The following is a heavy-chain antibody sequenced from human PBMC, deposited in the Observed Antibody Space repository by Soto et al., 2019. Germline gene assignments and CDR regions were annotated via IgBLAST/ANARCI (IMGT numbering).Heavy chain of an antibody. V-gene: IGHV4-34*01. CDR2: INHSGST. Sequence: SETLSLTCAVYGGSFSGYYWSWIRQPPGKGLEWIGEINHSGSTNYNPSLKSRVTISVDTSKNQFSLKLSSVTAADTAVYYCARGYPGPTTHFDYWGQGTLVTVSS. D-gene: IGHD5-12*01. J-gene: IGHJ4*02. CDR1: GGSFSGYY. CDR3: ARGYPGPTTHFDY.